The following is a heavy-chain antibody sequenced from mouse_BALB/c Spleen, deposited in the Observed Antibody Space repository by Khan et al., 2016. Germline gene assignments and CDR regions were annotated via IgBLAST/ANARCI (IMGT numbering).Heavy chain of an antibody. CDR3: AIHYDYGGWFAY. CDR1: GFEFSRYW. Sequence: EVKLLESGGGLVQPGGSLKLSCAASGFEFSRYWMSWVRQAPGKGLEWIGEINPDRSTINYTPSLKDKFIISRDNAKNTLYLQMSKVRSDDTPPSYCAIHYDYGGWFAYWCHGTLVSVSS. D-gene: IGHD2-4*01. V-gene: IGHV4-1*02. CDR2: INPDRSTI. J-gene: IGHJ3*01.